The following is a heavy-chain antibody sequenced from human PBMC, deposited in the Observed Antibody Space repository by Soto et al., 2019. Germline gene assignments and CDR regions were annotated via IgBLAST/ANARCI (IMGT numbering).Heavy chain of an antibody. CDR3: ARDFRGLTPHFAY. CDR1: GGSVTSGRYY. Sequence: SETLSLTCTVSGGSVTSGRYYWCWIRQPPGKGLEWIGYIYYSGSTNYNPSLKSRVTIPVDTSKNQFSLKLSSVTAADTAVYYCARDFRGLTPHFAYWVQGTLVTVSS. J-gene: IGHJ4*02. CDR2: IYYSGST. D-gene: IGHD7-27*01. V-gene: IGHV4-61*01.